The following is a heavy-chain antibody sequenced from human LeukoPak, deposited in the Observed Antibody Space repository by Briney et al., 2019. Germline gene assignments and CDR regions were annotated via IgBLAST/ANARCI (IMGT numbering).Heavy chain of an antibody. CDR1: GFNSRNYG. Sequence: GGSLRLSCAASGFNSRNYGMHWVRQAPGKGLEWVAFISYDGSNKYYVDSVKGRFTISRDNSKNTLYLQMNSLRAKDTAMYYCARDQRLWFGEPRFDPWGQGTLVTVSS. D-gene: IGHD3-10*01. CDR2: ISYDGSNK. V-gene: IGHV3-30*19. CDR3: ARDQRLWFGEPRFDP. J-gene: IGHJ5*02.